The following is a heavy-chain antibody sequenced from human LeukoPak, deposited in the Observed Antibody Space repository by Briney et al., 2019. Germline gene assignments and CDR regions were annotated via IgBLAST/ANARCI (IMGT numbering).Heavy chain of an antibody. V-gene: IGHV3-23*01. J-gene: IGHJ4*02. CDR1: GGSISSSSYY. CDR2: ISGSGGNT. CDR3: AKDWSSGYYYFDY. D-gene: IGHD3-22*01. Sequence: ETLSLTCTVSGGSISSSSYYWGWIRQPPGKGLEWVSVISGSGGNTYYADSVKGRFTISRDNSKNTLYLQMKSLRAEDTAVYYCAKDWSSGYYYFDYWGQGTLVTVSS.